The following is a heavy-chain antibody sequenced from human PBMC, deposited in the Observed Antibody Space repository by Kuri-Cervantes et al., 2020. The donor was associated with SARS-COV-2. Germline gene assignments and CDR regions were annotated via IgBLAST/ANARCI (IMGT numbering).Heavy chain of an antibody. CDR3: SRGSLDYDSVWGRYRYSDY. CDR1: GFTFSSYW. Sequence: GSLRLSCAASGFTFSSYWMSWVRQAPGKGLEWVGRIKSKTDGGTTDYAAPVKGRFSISRDDSKNTLYLQMNSLKTEDTAVYYCSRGSLDYDSVWGRYRYSDYWGQGTLVTVSS. D-gene: IGHD3-16*02. V-gene: IGHV3-15*01. J-gene: IGHJ4*02. CDR2: IKSKTDGGTT.